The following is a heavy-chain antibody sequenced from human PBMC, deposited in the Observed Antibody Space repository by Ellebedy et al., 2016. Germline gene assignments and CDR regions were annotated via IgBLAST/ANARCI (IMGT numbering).Heavy chain of an antibody. Sequence: GESLKISXAASGFTFSSYAMSWVRQAPGKGLEWVSAISGSGGSTYYADSVKGRFTISRDNSKNTLYLQMNSLRAEDTAVYYCAKTVVAATDWGQGTLVTVSS. CDR1: GFTFSSYA. V-gene: IGHV3-23*01. CDR3: AKTVVAATD. CDR2: ISGSGGST. J-gene: IGHJ4*02. D-gene: IGHD2-15*01.